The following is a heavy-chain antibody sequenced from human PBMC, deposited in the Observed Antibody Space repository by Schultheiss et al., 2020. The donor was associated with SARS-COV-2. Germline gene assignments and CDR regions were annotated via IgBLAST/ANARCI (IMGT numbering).Heavy chain of an antibody. CDR2: INPNSGGT. D-gene: IGHD2-2*01. CDR1: GYTFTGYY. J-gene: IGHJ4*02. V-gene: IGHV1-2*06. CDR3: AIIGVVPAANFDY. Sequence: ASVKVSCKASGYTFTGYYMHWVRQAPGQGLEWMGRINPNSGGTNYAQKFQGRVTMTRDTSISTAYMELSRLRSDDTAVYYCAIIGVVPAANFDYWGQGTLVTVS.